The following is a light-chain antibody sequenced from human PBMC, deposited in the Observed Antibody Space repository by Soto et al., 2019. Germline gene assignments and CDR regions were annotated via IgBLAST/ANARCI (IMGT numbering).Light chain of an antibody. CDR2: RAS. CDR3: QRYNSSPWT. J-gene: IGKJ1*01. CDR1: QGIDYF. V-gene: IGKV1-27*01. Sequence: DIQMTQSPSSLSASVGDRVTITCRASQGIDYFLAWYQQKPGKVPKLLIYRASTLQSGVPSRFSGSGYGTEFSLTISGLQPEDVATYFCQRYNSSPWTFGQGTKVEI.